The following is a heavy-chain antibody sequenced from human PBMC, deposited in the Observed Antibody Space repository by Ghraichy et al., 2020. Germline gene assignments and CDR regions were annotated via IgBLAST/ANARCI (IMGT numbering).Heavy chain of an antibody. CDR3: TRHLGHY. D-gene: IGHD3-16*01. Sequence: GGSLRLSCAASGFTVSSNYMTWVRQAPGKGLEWVSVIYSGGSTYYADSVKGRFTISRDNSKNMLYLQMNSLGVEDAAVYYCTRHLGHYWGQGTLVTVSS. J-gene: IGHJ4*02. CDR1: GFTVSSNY. CDR2: IYSGGST. V-gene: IGHV3-66*02.